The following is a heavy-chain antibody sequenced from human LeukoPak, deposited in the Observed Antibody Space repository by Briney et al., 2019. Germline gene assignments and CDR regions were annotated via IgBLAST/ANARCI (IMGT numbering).Heavy chain of an antibody. CDR1: GGSISSGDYY. D-gene: IGHD3-10*01. CDR3: GGSGSYLRRTIDY. V-gene: IGHV4-30-4*02. J-gene: IGHJ4*02. Sequence: PSETLSLTCTVSGGSISSGDYYWSWIRQPPGKGLEWIGYIYYSGSTYYNPSLKSRVTISVDTSKNQFSLKLSSVTAADTAVYYCGGSGSYLRRTIDYWGQGTLVTVSS. CDR2: IYYSGST.